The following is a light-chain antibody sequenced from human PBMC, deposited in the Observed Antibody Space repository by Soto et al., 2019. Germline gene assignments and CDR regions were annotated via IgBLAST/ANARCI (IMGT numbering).Light chain of an antibody. CDR1: QDIHNY. CDR2: AAS. J-gene: IGKJ1*01. CDR3: QHYYNYPWT. Sequence: AVLLTQSPSSFSASTGDRATIPCRASQDIHNYLAWYQQVPGKAPKLLLYAASILQTGVPSRFSGSGSGTDFTLTIDGLQSEDFATYFCQHYYNYPWTFGQGTTVE. V-gene: IGKV1-8*01.